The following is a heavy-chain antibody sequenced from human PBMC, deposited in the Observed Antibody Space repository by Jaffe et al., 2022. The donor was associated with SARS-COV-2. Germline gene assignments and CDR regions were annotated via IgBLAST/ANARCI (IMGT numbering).Heavy chain of an antibody. J-gene: IGHJ6*03. CDR3: AKTNLYYYDYMDV. CDR1: GFTFSSYA. CDR2: ISGSGDST. Sequence: EVQLVESGGGLVQPGGSLRLSCAASGFTFSSYAMSWVRQAPGKGLEWVSGISGSGDSTYYADSVKGRFTISRDNSKNTLYLQMNSLRAEDTAVYYCAKTNLYYYDYMDVWGKGTTVTVSS. V-gene: IGHV3-23*04.